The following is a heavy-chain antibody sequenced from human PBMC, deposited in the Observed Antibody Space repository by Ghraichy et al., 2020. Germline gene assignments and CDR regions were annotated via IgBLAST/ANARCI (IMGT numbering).Heavy chain of an antibody. Sequence: GGSLRLSCAASGFTFSSYEMNWVRQAPGKGLEWVSYISSSGSTIYYADSVKGRFTISRDNAKNSLYLQMNSLRAEDTAVYYCARAAKAQLHDYWGQGTLVTVSS. D-gene: IGHD1-26*01. V-gene: IGHV3-48*03. CDR3: ARAAKAQLHDY. J-gene: IGHJ4*02. CDR2: ISSSGSTI. CDR1: GFTFSSYE.